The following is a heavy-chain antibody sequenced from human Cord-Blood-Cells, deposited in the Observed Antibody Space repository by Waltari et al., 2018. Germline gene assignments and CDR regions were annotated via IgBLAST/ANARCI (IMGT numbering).Heavy chain of an antibody. Sequence: QVQLPQWGAVLLKPSETLSLHRAGDCGSFSGYNWSWIRSPPGKGLEWIGEINHSGSTNYNPSLKSRVTISVDTSKNQFSLKLSSVTAADTAVYYCARTQGGSGSYSASFDYWGQGTLVTVSS. J-gene: IGHJ4*02. CDR2: INHSGST. CDR1: CGSFSGYN. D-gene: IGHD3-10*01. CDR3: ARTQGGSGSYSASFDY. V-gene: IGHV4-34*01.